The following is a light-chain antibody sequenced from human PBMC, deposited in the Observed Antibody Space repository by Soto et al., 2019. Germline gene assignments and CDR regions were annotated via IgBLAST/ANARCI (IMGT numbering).Light chain of an antibody. CDR2: ATS. J-gene: IGKJ5*01. CDR1: RNVSIY. V-gene: IGKV1-39*01. CDR3: QQSYKRPS. Sequence: DIPLPQTPSSLSSSVGARLTLTCRASRNVSIYLNWYQHKPGKGPTLLIHATSNLQIGVPSRFSGSGSGTEFTLTISSLEPEDFGTYYCQQSYKRPSFGQGTRLEIK.